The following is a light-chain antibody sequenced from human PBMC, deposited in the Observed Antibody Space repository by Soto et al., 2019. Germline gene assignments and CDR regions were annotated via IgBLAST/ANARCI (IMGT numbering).Light chain of an antibody. CDR1: QTISSW. Sequence: DLQMTQSPSTLSGSVGDRVTITCRASQTISSWLSWYQQKPGKSPKLLIYKASTVKSGVPSRFSGSGSGTEFTLTISSLQPDDFATYYCQHYNSYSEAFGQGTKVDI. CDR2: KAS. V-gene: IGKV1-5*03. CDR3: QHYNSYSEA. J-gene: IGKJ1*01.